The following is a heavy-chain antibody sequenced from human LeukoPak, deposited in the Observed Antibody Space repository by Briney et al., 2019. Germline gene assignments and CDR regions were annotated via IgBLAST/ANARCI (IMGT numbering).Heavy chain of an antibody. J-gene: IGHJ4*02. Sequence: GGSLRLSCAASGFTFSTYWMSWVRQAPGKGREWVANINQDGSEKYYVDSVKGRFTISRDYAKNSLYLQMNSLRVEDTALYYCATYWDGNFDSWGQGTLVTVSS. V-gene: IGHV3-7*01. CDR1: GFTFSTYW. CDR3: ATYWDGNFDS. CDR2: INQDGSEK. D-gene: IGHD1-14*01.